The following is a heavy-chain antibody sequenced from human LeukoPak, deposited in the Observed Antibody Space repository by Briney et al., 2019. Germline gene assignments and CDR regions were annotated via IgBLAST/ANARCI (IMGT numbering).Heavy chain of an antibody. D-gene: IGHD3-22*01. Sequence: PGGSLRLSCAASGFTFDDYAMPWVRQAPGKGLEWVSGISWNSGSIGYADSVKGRFTISRDNAKNSLYLQMNSLRAEDTASYYCAKEHYYDSSGYFSAPFDYWGQGTLVTVSS. CDR3: AKEHYYDSSGYFSAPFDY. CDR1: GFTFDDYA. V-gene: IGHV3-9*01. J-gene: IGHJ4*02. CDR2: ISWNSGSI.